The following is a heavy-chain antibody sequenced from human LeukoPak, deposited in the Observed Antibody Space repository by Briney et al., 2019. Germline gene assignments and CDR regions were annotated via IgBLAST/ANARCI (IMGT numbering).Heavy chain of an antibody. CDR1: GGTFSSYA. CDR2: IIPIFGTA. J-gene: IGHJ4*02. V-gene: IGHV1-69*13. D-gene: IGHD3-3*01. Sequence: SVKVSCKASGGTFSSYAISWVRQAPGQGLEWMGGIIPIFGTANYAQKFQGRVTITADESTSTAYMELSSLRSEDTAVYYCARDKYYDFWSGYYRLDYWGQGTLVTVSS. CDR3: ARDKYYDFWSGYYRLDY.